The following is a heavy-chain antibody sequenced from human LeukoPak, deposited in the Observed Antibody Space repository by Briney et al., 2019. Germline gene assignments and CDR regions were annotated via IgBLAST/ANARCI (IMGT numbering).Heavy chain of an antibody. CDR1: GFTFSSYG. J-gene: IGHJ4*02. CDR2: TSYDGSNK. D-gene: IGHD1-26*01. Sequence: GGSLRLSCAASGFTFSSYGMHWVRQAPGKGLEWVAVTSYDGSNKYYADSVKGRFTISRDNSKNTLYLQMNSLRAEDTAVYYCAKEGGSYYPFDYWGQGTLVTVSS. CDR3: AKEGGSYYPFDY. V-gene: IGHV3-30*18.